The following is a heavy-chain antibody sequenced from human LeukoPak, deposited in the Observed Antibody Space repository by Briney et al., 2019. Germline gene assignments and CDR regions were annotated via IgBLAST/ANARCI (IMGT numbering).Heavy chain of an antibody. J-gene: IGHJ4*02. Sequence: LSGRSLRLSCAASGFTFSDHYMDWVRQAPGKGLEWVGRIRNKVNSYTTEYAASVKGRFTISRDDSNNSLYLQMNSLKTEDTAVYYCASLPQSSSWYVDFWGQGTLVTVSS. CDR1: GFTFSDHY. CDR2: IRNKVNSYTT. D-gene: IGHD6-13*01. CDR3: ASLPQSSSWYVDF. V-gene: IGHV3-72*01.